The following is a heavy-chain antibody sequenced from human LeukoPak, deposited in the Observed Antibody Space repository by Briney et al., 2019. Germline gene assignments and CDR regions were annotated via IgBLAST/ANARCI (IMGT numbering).Heavy chain of an antibody. V-gene: IGHV4-59*12. CDR1: GGSISSYY. CDR2: IYYSGST. CDR3: AREIGWYGGRWFDP. D-gene: IGHD6-19*01. Sequence: SETLSLTCTVSGGSISSYYWSWLRQPPGKGLEWIGYIYYSGSTNYNPSLKSRVTISVDTSKNQFSLKLSSVTAADTAVYYCAREIGWYGGRWFDPWGQGTLVTVSS. J-gene: IGHJ5*02.